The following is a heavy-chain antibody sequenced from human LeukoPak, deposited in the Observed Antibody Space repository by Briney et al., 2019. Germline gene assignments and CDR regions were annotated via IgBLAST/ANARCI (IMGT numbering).Heavy chain of an antibody. CDR2: IYTSGST. Sequence: SETLSLTCTVSGGSISSYYWSWIRQPAGKGLEWIGRIYTSGSTNYNPSLKSRVTMSVDTSKNQFSLKLSSVTAADTAVYYCARDPRPLGQQLGYYYYMDVWGEGTTVTVSS. CDR3: ARDPRPLGQQLGYYYYMDV. V-gene: IGHV4-4*07. D-gene: IGHD6-13*01. CDR1: GGSISSYY. J-gene: IGHJ6*03.